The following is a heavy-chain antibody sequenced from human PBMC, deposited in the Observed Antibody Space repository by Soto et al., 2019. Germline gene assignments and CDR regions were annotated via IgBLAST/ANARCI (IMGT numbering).Heavy chain of an antibody. Sequence: PGESLKISFQGSGYDFTHYGFAWGRQRPGKGLEWMGVIYPGDAETGYSPSFQGRVTFSVDKSIDTASLHWSSLEASVPARYYCARVTNDADSGDFYRFDIRGQGALVNVSS. CDR2: IYPGDAET. CDR3: ARVTNDADSGDFYRFDI. J-gene: IGHJ4*02. CDR1: GYDFTHYG. V-gene: IGHV5-51*01. D-gene: IGHD1-26*01.